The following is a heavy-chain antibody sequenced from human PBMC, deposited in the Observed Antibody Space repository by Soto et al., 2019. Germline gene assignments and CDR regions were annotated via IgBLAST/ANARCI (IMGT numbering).Heavy chain of an antibody. CDR3: AGLTPYYDSSGYP. CDR2: IIPIFGTA. CDR1: GGTFSSYA. Sequence: SVKVSCKASGGTFSSYAISWVRQAPGQGLEWMGGIIPIFGTANYAQKFQGRVTITADESTSTAYMELSSLRSEDTAVYYCAGLTPYYDSSGYPWGQGTMVTVSS. D-gene: IGHD3-22*01. J-gene: IGHJ3*01. V-gene: IGHV1-69*13.